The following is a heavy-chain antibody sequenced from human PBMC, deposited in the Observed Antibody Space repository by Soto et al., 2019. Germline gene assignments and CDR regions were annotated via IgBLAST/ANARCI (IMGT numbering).Heavy chain of an antibody. D-gene: IGHD3-10*01. CDR3: ARFGANYNLIYYYYYYGMDV. Sequence: XSVKVSCNASGYPLTSYGIIWVRQAPGQGLEWMGWISAYNGNTNYAQKLQGRVTMTTDTSTSTAYMELRSLRSDDTAVYYCARFGANYNLIYYYYYYGMDVWGQRTTVTVSS. CDR1: GYPLTSYG. CDR2: ISAYNGNT. V-gene: IGHV1-18*04. J-gene: IGHJ6*02.